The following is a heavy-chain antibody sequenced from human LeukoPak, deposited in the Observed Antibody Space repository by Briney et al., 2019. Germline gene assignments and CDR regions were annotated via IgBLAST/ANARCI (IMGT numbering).Heavy chain of an antibody. V-gene: IGHV3-9*01. CDR1: GFTFDDYA. CDR3: ARHSSYYHDSSGYLNPFDY. D-gene: IGHD3-22*01. CDR2: ISWNSGSI. J-gene: IGHJ4*02. Sequence: GRSLRLSCAASGFTFDDYAMHWVRQAPGKGLEWVSGISWNSGSIGYADSVKGRFTISRDNAKNSLYLQMNSLRAEDTAVYYCARHSSYYHDSSGYLNPFDYWGQGTLVTVSS.